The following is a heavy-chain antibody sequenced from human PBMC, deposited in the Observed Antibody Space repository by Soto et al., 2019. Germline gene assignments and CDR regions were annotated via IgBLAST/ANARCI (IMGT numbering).Heavy chain of an antibody. V-gene: IGHV1-69*01. CDR3: AVAAVREIMAQESSGMAV. CDR2: ILPTVDSA. J-gene: IGHJ6*02. CDR1: GGTLSDYA. Sequence: QVQLVQSGAEVKTPGSSVKVSCKASGGTLSDYAISWVRQAPGQGLEWMGGILPTVDSANYAQNFQGRLTISADESKSTANLELSSLRSDDTAVSYCAVAAVREIMAQESSGMAVWGQGTKVSVSS. D-gene: IGHD3-10*01.